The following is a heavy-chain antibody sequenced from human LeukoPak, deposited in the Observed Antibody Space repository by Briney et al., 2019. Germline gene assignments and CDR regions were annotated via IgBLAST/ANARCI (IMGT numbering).Heavy chain of an antibody. V-gene: IGHV4-59*01. CDR3: ARGSWRATYYYDSSGYSTFDY. J-gene: IGHJ4*02. D-gene: IGHD3-22*01. CDR1: GGSISSYY. CDR2: IYYSGST. Sequence: SETLSLTCTVSGGSISSYYWSWIRQPPGKGPEWIGYIYYSGSTNYNPSLKSRVTISVDTSKNQFSLKLSSVTAADTAVYYCARGSWRATYYYDSSGYSTFDYWGQGTLVTVSS.